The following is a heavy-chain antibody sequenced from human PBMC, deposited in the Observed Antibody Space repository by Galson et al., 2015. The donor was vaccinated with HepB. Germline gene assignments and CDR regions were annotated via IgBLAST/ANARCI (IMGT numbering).Heavy chain of an antibody. J-gene: IGHJ3*02. Sequence: QSGAEVKKPGESLKISCKGSGYSFTSYWIGWVRQMPGKGLEWMGIIYPGDSDTRYSPSFQGQVTISADKSISTAYLQWSSLKASDTAMYYCARLRVIGKCNWKDAFDIWGQGTMVTVSS. CDR3: ARLRVIGKCNWKDAFDI. CDR2: IYPGDSDT. V-gene: IGHV5-51*03. CDR1: GYSFTSYW. D-gene: IGHD1-20*01.